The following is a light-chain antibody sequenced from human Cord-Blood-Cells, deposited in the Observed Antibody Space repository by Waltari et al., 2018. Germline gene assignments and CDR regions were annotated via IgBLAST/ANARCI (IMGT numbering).Light chain of an antibody. CDR3: QQSYSTPFT. Sequence: DIQLTQSPSTLSPSVRAGVTITCRASQSLSSYFNWYQQQPGKAPKLLIYAASSLQSGVPSRFSGSGSGTDFTLTISSLQPEDFATYYCQQSYSTPFTFGPGTKVDIK. V-gene: IGKV1-39*01. J-gene: IGKJ3*01. CDR1: QSLSSY. CDR2: AAS.